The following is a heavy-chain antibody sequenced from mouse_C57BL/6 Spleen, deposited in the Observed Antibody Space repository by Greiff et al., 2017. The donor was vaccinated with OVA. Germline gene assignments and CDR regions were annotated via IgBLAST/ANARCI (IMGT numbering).Heavy chain of an antibody. J-gene: IGHJ2*01. D-gene: IGHD1-1*01. Sequence: QVQLQQSGPELVKPGASVKISCKASGYAFSSSWMNWVKQRPGKGLEWIGRIYPGDGGTNYNGKFKGKATLTADKSSSIAYMQLSSLTSEDSAVYFCAKRFHYDYWGQGTTLTVSS. CDR2: IYPGDGGT. CDR3: AKRFHYDY. CDR1: GYAFSSSW. V-gene: IGHV1-82*01.